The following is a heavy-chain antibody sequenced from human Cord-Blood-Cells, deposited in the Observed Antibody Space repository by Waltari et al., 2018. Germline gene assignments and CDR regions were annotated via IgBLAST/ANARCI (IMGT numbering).Heavy chain of an antibody. J-gene: IGHJ6*03. CDR2: FYSGGST. V-gene: IGHV3-53*01. CDR1: GFTVSSNY. D-gene: IGHD2-2*01. CDR3: ARGCSSTSCSLYCYYYMDV. Sequence: EVQLVESGGGLIQPGGSLRLSCAASGFTVSSNYMSWVRQAPGKGLEWVSVFYSGGSTYYADSVKGRFTISRDNSKNTLYLQMNSLRAEDTAVYYCARGCSSTSCSLYCYYYMDVWGKGTTVTVSS.